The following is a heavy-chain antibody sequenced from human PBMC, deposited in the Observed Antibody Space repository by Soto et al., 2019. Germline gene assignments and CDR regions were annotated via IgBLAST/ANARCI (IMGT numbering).Heavy chain of an antibody. CDR1: GFTFSSYA. J-gene: IGHJ5*02. D-gene: IGHD2-15*01. CDR2: ISYDGSNK. Sequence: QVQLVESGGGVVQPGRSLRLSCAASGFTFSSYAMHWVRQAPGKGLEWVAVISYDGSNKYYADSVKGRFTISRDNSKNTLYLQMNSLRAEDTAVYYCARDNRLCSGGSCYSSDWFDPRGQGTLVTVSS. V-gene: IGHV3-30-3*01. CDR3: ARDNRLCSGGSCYSSDWFDP.